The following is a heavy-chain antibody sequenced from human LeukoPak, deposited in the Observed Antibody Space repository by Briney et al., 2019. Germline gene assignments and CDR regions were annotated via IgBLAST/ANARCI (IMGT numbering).Heavy chain of an antibody. V-gene: IGHV3-23*01. CDR3: AKSCSSTSCPIDY. CDR1: GFTFSSYA. CDR2: ISGSGGST. Sequence: GGSLRLSCAASGFTFSSYAMSWVRQAPGKGLEWVSAISGSGGSTYYADSVKGRFAISRDNSKNTLYLQMNSLRAEDTALYYCAKSCSSTSCPIDYWGQGTLVTVSS. J-gene: IGHJ4*02. D-gene: IGHD2-2*01.